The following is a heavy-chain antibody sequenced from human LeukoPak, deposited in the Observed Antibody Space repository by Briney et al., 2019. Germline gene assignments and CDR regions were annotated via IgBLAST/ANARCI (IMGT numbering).Heavy chain of an antibody. CDR1: GGSISSYY. Sequence: KASETLSLTCTVSGGSISSYYWSWIRQPPGKGLEWIGYIYYSGSTNYNPSLKSRVTISVDTSKNQFSLKLSSVTAADTAVYYCAKSGMGSGSHYYYYGMDVWGQGTTVTVSS. D-gene: IGHD3-10*01. V-gene: IGHV4-59*01. CDR2: IYYSGST. J-gene: IGHJ6*02. CDR3: AKSGMGSGSHYYYYGMDV.